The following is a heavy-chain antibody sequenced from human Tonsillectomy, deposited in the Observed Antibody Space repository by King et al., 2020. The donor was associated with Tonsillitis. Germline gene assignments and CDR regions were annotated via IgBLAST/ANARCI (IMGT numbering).Heavy chain of an antibody. CDR3: AKARQWLVHFDY. Sequence: VQLVESGGGVVQPGRSLRLSCAASGFTFSSYGIHWVRQAPGKGLEWVAVILSDGSKKYYADSVRGRFTISRDNSKNTLYLQMNSLRADDTAVYYCAKARQWLVHFDYWGQGTLVTVSS. CDR2: ILSDGSKK. D-gene: IGHD6-19*01. CDR1: GFTFSSYG. V-gene: IGHV3-30*18. J-gene: IGHJ4*02.